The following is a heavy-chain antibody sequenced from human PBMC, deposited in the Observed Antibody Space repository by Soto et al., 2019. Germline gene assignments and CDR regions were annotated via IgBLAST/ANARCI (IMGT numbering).Heavy chain of an antibody. CDR1: GYTFTSYG. CDR3: AREKRSYGSGSHFGWSDS. V-gene: IGHV1-18*01. Sequence: ASVKVSCKASGYTFTSYGISWVRQAPGQGLEWMGWISAYNGNTNYAQKLQGRVTMTTDTSTSTAYMELRSLRSDDTAVYYCAREKRSYGSGSHFGWSDSPGQGSLV. D-gene: IGHD3-10*01. CDR2: ISAYNGNT. J-gene: IGHJ5*01.